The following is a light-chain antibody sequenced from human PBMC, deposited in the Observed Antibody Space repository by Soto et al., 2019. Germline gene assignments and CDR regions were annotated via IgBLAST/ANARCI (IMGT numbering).Light chain of an antibody. Sequence: ENVLSQYPATLSLSHGERATLSWGASKSVSSCLAWYQQKPGQAPRLLIYDASNRATGIPARFSGSGYGTDSTITISILETEDFAVYYCQQRSNWPLTFGGGTKVDIK. CDR3: QQRSNWPLT. CDR1: KSVSSC. V-gene: IGKV3-11*01. CDR2: DAS. J-gene: IGKJ4*01.